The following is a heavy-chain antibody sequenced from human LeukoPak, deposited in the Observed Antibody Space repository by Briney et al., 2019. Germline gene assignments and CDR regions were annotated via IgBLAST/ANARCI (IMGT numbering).Heavy chain of an antibody. Sequence: ASVKVSCKASGYTFTSYGISWVRQAPGQGLEWMGWISAYNGNTNYAQKLQGRVTMTTDTSASTAYMELSSLRSEDTAVYYCARDLIRHAAAADDAFDIWGQGTMVTVSS. D-gene: IGHD6-13*01. CDR3: ARDLIRHAAAADDAFDI. CDR2: ISAYNGNT. J-gene: IGHJ3*02. CDR1: GYTFTSYG. V-gene: IGHV1-18*01.